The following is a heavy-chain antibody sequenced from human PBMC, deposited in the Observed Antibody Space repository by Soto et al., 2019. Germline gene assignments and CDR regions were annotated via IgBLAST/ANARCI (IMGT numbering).Heavy chain of an antibody. Sequence: SETLSLTCIVSGGSFSPKYWSWIRQPPGKGLEWIGYIYFGGSTSYNPSLKSRVTISVDTSNNQFSLKLSSVTAADTAVYYCARVLFGRGNWFDPGGQGTLVTSPQ. CDR3: ARVLFGRGNWFDP. V-gene: IGHV4-59*01. D-gene: IGHD3-3*01. CDR2: IYFGGST. CDR1: GGSFSPKY. J-gene: IGHJ5*02.